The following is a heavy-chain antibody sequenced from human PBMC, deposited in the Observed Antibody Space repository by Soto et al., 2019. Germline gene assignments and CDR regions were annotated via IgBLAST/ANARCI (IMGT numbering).Heavy chain of an antibody. CDR2: IYYSGST. J-gene: IGHJ4*02. Sequence: SETLSLTCTVSGGSISSYYWSWIRQPPGKGLEWIGYIYYSGSTNYNPSLKSRVTISVDTSKNQFSLKLSSVTAADTAVYYCARLNDYGDHYYFDYWGQGTLVTVS. D-gene: IGHD4-17*01. CDR1: GGSISSYY. CDR3: ARLNDYGDHYYFDY. V-gene: IGHV4-59*08.